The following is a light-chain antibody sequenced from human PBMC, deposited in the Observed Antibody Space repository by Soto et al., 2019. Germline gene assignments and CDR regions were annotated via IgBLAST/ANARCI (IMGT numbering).Light chain of an antibody. CDR1: QNIYNY. CDR2: KAS. V-gene: IGKV1-5*03. CDR3: HQYNISSS. J-gene: IGKJ3*01. Sequence: DIQMTQSPSTLSASVGDRVTITCRASQNIYNYLAWYQQKPGKAPKPLIYKASTLESGDPSRFSGGGSGKEFTLTISSLQPDDFASYYCHQYNISSSFGPGTKVDVK.